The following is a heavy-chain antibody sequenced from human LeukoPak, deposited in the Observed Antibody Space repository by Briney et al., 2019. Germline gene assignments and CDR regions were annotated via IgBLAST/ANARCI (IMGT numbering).Heavy chain of an antibody. J-gene: IGHJ4*02. CDR3: ARHTHSIARYYFDY. CDR2: IYSSEST. CDR1: GGSISSYY. Sequence: SETLSLTCTVSGGSISSYYWSWVRQPPGKGLEWIGHIYSSESTNYNPSLKSRVTISVDTSNNQFSLRLSSVTAADTAVYYCARHTHSIARYYFDYWGQGTLVTVSS. V-gene: IGHV4-59*01. D-gene: IGHD6-13*01.